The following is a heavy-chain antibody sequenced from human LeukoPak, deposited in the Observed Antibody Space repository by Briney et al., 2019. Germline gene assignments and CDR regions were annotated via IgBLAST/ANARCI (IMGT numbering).Heavy chain of an antibody. CDR2: INTNTGNP. CDR3: ARDTYSSSWYWYGMDV. V-gene: IGHV7-4-1*02. J-gene: IGHJ6*02. D-gene: IGHD6-13*01. Sequence: VASVKVSCTASGYTFTSYAMNWVRQAPGQGLEWMGWINTNTGNPTYAQGFTGRFVFSLDTSVSTAYLQISSLKAEDTAVYYCARDTYSSSWYWYGMDVWGQGTTVTVSS. CDR1: GYTFTSYA.